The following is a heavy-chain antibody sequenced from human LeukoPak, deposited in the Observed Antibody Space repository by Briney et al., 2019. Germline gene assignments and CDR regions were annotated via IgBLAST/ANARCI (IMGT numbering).Heavy chain of an antibody. CDR2: INPSGGST. Sequence: ASVKVSCKASGYTFTSYYMHWVRQAPGQGLELMGIINPSGGSTSYAQKFQGRVTMTRDTSTSTVYMELSSLRSEDTAVYYCARDRGSGWLDYWGQGTLVTVSS. J-gene: IGHJ4*02. CDR3: ARDRGSGWLDY. CDR1: GYTFTSYY. V-gene: IGHV1-46*01. D-gene: IGHD6-19*01.